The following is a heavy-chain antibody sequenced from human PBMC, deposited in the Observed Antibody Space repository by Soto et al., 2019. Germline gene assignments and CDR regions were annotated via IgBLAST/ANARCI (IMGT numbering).Heavy chain of an antibody. J-gene: IGHJ4*02. CDR1: GFTFSSYA. D-gene: IGHD6-25*01. CDR2: ISYDGSNK. CDR3: ARYSSG. Sequence: GGSLRLSCAASGFTFSSYAMHWVRQAPGKGLEWVAVISYDGSNKYYADSVKGRFTISRDNSKNTLYLQMNSLRAEDTAVYYCARYSSGWGQGTLVTVSS. V-gene: IGHV3-30-3*01.